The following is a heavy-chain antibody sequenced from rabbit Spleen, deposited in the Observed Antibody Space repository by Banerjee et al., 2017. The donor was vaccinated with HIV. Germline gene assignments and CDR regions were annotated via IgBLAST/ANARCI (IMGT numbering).Heavy chain of an antibody. J-gene: IGHJ6*01. D-gene: IGHD1-1*01. V-gene: IGHV1S39*01. Sequence: QEQLVESGGGLVQPGGSLKLSCKASGFDFSSYGVSWVRQAPGKGLEWIGYMELLFGRTYYATWAKGRFTCSKTSSTTVTLQMTRLTAADTATYFCARDTSSSFSSYGMDLWGPGTLVTVS. CDR3: ARDTSSSFSSYGMDL. CDR1: GFDFSSYG. CDR2: MELLFGRT.